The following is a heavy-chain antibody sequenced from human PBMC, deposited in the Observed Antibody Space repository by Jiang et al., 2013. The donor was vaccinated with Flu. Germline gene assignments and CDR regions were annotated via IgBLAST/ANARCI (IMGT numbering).Heavy chain of an antibody. J-gene: IGHJ4*02. CDR3: AKEQLAYSSGWKPQEGGLDY. CDR2: ISYDGSNK. Sequence: QLLESGGGVVQPGRSLRLSCAASGFTFSSYAMHWVRQAPGKGLEWVAVISYDGSNKYYADSVKGRFTISRDNSKNTLYLQMNSLRAEDTAVYYCAKEQLAYSSGWKPQEGGLDYWGQGTLVTVSS. CDR1: GFTFSSYA. D-gene: IGHD6-19*01. V-gene: IGHV3-30*18.